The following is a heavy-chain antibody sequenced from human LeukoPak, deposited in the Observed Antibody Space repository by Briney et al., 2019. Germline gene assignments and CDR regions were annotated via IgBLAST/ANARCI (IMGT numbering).Heavy chain of an antibody. Sequence: GGSLRLSCAASGFTFNNYWLHWVLQAPGKGLVWVSRINSDGRSTFYADSVKGRFTISRDNAKNSLYLQMNSLRAEDTAVYYCARKYYDILTGYYPFDYWGQGTLVTVSS. CDR1: GFTFNNYW. D-gene: IGHD3-9*01. CDR3: ARKYYDILTGYYPFDY. V-gene: IGHV3-74*01. J-gene: IGHJ4*02. CDR2: INSDGRST.